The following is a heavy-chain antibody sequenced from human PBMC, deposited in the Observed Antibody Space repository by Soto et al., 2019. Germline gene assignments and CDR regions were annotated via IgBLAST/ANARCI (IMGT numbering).Heavy chain of an antibody. CDR3: AVRRGYSGYAHQPLLDY. CDR1: GGSISSGGYY. Sequence: SETLSLTCTVSGGSISSGGYYWRWIRQHPGKGLEWIGYIYYSGSTYYNPSLKSRVTISVDTSKNQFSLKLSSVTAADTAVYYCAVRRGYSGYAHQPLLDYWGQGTLVTVS. CDR2: IYYSGST. J-gene: IGHJ4*02. D-gene: IGHD5-12*01. V-gene: IGHV4-31*03.